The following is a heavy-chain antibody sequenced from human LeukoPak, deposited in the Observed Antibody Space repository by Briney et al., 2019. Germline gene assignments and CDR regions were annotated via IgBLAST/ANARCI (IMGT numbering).Heavy chain of an antibody. CDR1: GGTFSSYA. D-gene: IGHD5-24*01. J-gene: IGHJ5*02. V-gene: IGHV1-69*13. Sequence: ASVKVSCKASGGTFSSYAISWVRQAPGQGLEWMGGIIPIFGTANYAQKFQGRVTITADESTSTAYMELRSLRSDDTAVYYCARDKGPVEMATYHWGQGTLVTVSS. CDR3: ARDKGPVEMATYH. CDR2: IIPIFGTA.